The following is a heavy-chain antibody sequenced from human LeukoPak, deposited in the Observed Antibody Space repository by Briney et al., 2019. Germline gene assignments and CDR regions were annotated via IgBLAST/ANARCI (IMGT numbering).Heavy chain of an antibody. V-gene: IGHV3-23*01. D-gene: IGHD2-15*01. J-gene: IGHJ4*02. CDR1: GFTFSSYA. CDR3: AKDRCSGGSCYYFDY. CDR2: ISGSDFGT. Sequence: GGSLRLSCAVSGFTFSSYAMRWVRQAPGNGLEWGSGISGSDFGTDYADSGKGRFTISRDNSKNTLYLQMNSLRAEDTAIYYCAKDRCSGGSCYYFDYWGQGTLVTVSS.